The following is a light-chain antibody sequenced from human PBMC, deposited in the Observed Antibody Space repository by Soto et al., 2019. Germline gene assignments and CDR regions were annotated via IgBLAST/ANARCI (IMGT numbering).Light chain of an antibody. J-gene: IGLJ1*01. Sequence: SQSGSCGPAPTTSSPRTPRDVGRYNYVSWFQQHPGKVPKLIIYDVNNWPSGVSDRFSGSKSGNTASLTISGLQPEDEADYYCSSFTTSSTFVFGTGTKAPS. V-gene: IGLV2-14*03. CDR1: PRDVGRYNY. CDR2: DVN. CDR3: SSFTTSSTFV.